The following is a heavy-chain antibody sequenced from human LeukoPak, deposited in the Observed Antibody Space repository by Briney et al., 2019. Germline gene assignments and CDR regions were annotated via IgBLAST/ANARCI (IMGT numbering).Heavy chain of an antibody. V-gene: IGHV3-23*01. CDR2: ISGSGGST. CDR1: GFTFSNAW. Sequence: GGSLRLSCAASGFTFSNAWMNWVRQAPGKGLEWVSAISGSGGSTYYADSVKGRFTISRDNSKNTLYLQMNSLRAEDTAVYYCAKDLGIVVVVAASEPDAFDIWGQGTMVTVSS. D-gene: IGHD2-15*01. J-gene: IGHJ3*02. CDR3: AKDLGIVVVVAASEPDAFDI.